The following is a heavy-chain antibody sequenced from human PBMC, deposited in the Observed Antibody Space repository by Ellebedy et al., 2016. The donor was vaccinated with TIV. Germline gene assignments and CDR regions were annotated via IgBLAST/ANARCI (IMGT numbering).Heavy chain of an antibody. CDR1: GFSLSDYAVG. V-gene: IGHV2-5*02. D-gene: IGHD6-13*01. CDR2: THWDGDK. Sequence: SGPTLAKPTQTLTLTCSFAGFSLSDYAVGVSWIRQPPGKALEWLTLTHWDGDKEYSPSLGSRLTITKDTSKNQVVLTMTNMDPADAATYYCAKMTQQQLAWSGWDYWGQGTLVTVSS. CDR3: AKMTQQQLAWSGWDY. J-gene: IGHJ4*02.